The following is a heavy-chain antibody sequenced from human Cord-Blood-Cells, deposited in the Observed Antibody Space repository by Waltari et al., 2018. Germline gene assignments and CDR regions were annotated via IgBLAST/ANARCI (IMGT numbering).Heavy chain of an antibody. CDR1: GYTFTGYY. CDR3: ARDGTGGYRNYYYYMDV. V-gene: IGHV1-2*02. D-gene: IGHD3-16*02. CDR2: INPNSGGT. J-gene: IGHJ6*03. Sequence: QVQLVQSGAEVKKPGASVKVSCKASGYTFTGYYMHWVRQAPGQGLEWMGWINPNSGGTNYAQKFQGRVTMTRDTSISTAYMELSRLRSDDTAVYYCARDGTGGYRNYYYYMDVWGKGTTVTVSS.